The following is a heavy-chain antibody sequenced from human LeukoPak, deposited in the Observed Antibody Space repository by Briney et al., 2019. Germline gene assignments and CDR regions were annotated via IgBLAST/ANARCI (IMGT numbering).Heavy chain of an antibody. D-gene: IGHD3-3*01. CDR1: GDSVSNNRAA. CDR2: TYYGSKWYN. CDR3: ARDPLEAGSLNFDY. Sequence: SQTLSLTCAISGDSVSNNRAAWNWIRQTPSRGLEWLGRTYYGSKWYNDYAVSVKSRIAITPDTSKNQFSLQLNSVTPEDTAVYYCARDPLEAGSLNFDYWGQGTLVTVSS. V-gene: IGHV6-1*01. J-gene: IGHJ4*02.